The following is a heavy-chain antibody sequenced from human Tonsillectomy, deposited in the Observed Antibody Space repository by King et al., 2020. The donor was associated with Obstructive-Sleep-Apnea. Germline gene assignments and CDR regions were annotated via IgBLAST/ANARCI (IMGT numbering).Heavy chain of an antibody. CDR1: GLTFSSYA. V-gene: IGHV3-30-3*01. CDR3: AGARDYLPGYYFDY. Sequence: VQLVESGGGVVQPGKSLRLSCAASGLTFSSYAMHWVRQAPGKGLEWVAVISYDGSNKYYADSVKGRFIISRDNSKKTLYLQMNSLRPEDMAVYYCAGARDYLPGYYFDYWGRGTLVTVSS. D-gene: IGHD3-16*01. CDR2: ISYDGSNK. J-gene: IGHJ4*02.